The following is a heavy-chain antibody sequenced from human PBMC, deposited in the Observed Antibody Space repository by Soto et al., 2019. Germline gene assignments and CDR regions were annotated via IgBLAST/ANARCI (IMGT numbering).Heavy chain of an antibody. V-gene: IGHV1-18*01. Sequence: QVQLVQSRGEVKKPGASVKVSCKTSGYSFTTYGISWVRQAPGQGLEWMGWISGYNGNTNYAQKLKGRLTLTTDTSTSTAYRELRSLTSDDTAVYYCAREGPAPYYYYGMDVWGQGSTVTLSS. CDR2: ISGYNGNT. CDR3: AREGPAPYYYYGMDV. CDR1: GYSFTTYG. J-gene: IGHJ6*02.